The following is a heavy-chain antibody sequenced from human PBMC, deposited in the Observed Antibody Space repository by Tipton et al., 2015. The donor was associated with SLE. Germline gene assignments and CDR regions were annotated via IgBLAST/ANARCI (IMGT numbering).Heavy chain of an antibody. CDR2: IHYSGHT. D-gene: IGHD2-21*01. J-gene: IGHJ4*02. Sequence: TLSLTCTVSDDSISNYYWSWIRQPPGKGLEYIGYIHYSGHTNYNPSLKSRVTISIDTSKKQFSLNLNSVNAADTAVYYCARDSICGGECFLNWGQGTQVTVSS. CDR3: ARDSICGGECFLN. CDR1: DDSISNYY. V-gene: IGHV4-59*01.